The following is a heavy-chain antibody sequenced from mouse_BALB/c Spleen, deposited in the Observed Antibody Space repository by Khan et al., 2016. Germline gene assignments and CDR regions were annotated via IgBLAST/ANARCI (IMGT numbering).Heavy chain of an antibody. CDR2: IYPGNVNT. CDR3: ARGGLRRGYYFDY. D-gene: IGHD2-4*01. Sequence: QVQLQQSGPELVKPGASVRISCKASGYTFTSYYIHWVKQRPGQGLEWIGWIYPGNVNTKYNEKFKGKATLTADKSSSTAYMQLNSLTSEDSAVYFWARGGLRRGYYFDYWGQGTTLTVSS. CDR1: GYTFTSYY. V-gene: IGHV1S56*01. J-gene: IGHJ2*01.